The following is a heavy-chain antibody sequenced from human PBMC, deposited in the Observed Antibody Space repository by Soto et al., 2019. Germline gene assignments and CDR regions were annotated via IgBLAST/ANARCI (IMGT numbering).Heavy chain of an antibody. CDR2: IYYSGST. V-gene: IGHV4-30-4*01. CDR3: AKEGSSSPEEGENWFDP. D-gene: IGHD6-13*01. J-gene: IGHJ5*02. Sequence: QVQLQESGPGLVKPSQTLSLTCTVSGGSISSGDYYWSWIRQPPGKGLEWIGYIYYSGSTYYNPSRKSRVTISVDTSKNQFSLKLSSVTAADTAVYYCAKEGSSSPEEGENWFDPWGQGTLVTVSS. CDR1: GGSISSGDYY.